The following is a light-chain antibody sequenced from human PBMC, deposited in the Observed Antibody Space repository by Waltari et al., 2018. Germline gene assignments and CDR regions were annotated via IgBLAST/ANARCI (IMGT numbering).Light chain of an antibody. CDR3: QQYGSTPRT. CDR2: GAS. J-gene: IGKJ1*01. Sequence: IVLTQSPGTLSLSPGQGATLSCRASQSVNTNSLAWYQHKPGRAPRLLIFGASTRATGNPDRFSGNGSWAEFTLTISRLEPEDFAMYYCQQYGSTPRTFGQGTKVEIK. CDR1: QSVNTNS. V-gene: IGKV3-20*01.